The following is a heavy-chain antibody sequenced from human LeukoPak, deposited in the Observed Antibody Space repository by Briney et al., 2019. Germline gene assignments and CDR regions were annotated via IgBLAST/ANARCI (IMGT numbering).Heavy chain of an antibody. CDR3: ASLDAGSGSWLMGENWSDP. CDR2: ISGSGGST. J-gene: IGHJ5*02. CDR1: GFTFSTYV. D-gene: IGHD3-10*01. V-gene: IGHV3-23*01. Sequence: GGSLRLSCAASGFTFSTYVMSWVRQAPGKGLEWVSAISGSGGSTYYADSVKGRFTISRDNAKKSLYLLMNSLRAEDTAVYYCASLDAGSGSWLMGENWSDPWGQGALVTVSS.